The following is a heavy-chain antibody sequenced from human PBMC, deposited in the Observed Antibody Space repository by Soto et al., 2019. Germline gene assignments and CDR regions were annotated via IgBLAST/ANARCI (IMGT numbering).Heavy chain of an antibody. J-gene: IGHJ4*02. CDR2: IKSKTEGGTP. CDR1: ELTLTNAW. Sequence: EVRLEESGGGLVKPGGSLRLSCVASELTLTNAWMSWVRQAPGKGLEWVGRIKSKTEGGTPDYAEPVKGRFTLSRDDSKNTLYLQMNSLMTEATAVYYCTNLIRGFSYSPYGGQGTLVTVSS. V-gene: IGHV3-15*01. CDR3: TNLIRGFSYSPY. D-gene: IGHD5-18*01.